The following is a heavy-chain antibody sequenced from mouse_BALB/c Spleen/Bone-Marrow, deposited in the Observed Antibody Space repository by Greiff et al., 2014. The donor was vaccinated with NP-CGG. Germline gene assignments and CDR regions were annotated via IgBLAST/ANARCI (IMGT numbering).Heavy chain of an antibody. V-gene: IGHV1S81*02. Sequence: QVHVQQSGAVLVKPGASGKLSCQASGYTFTSYYMYWVKQRPGQGLEWIGEINPSNGGTNFNEKFKSRATLTVDKSSSTAYMQLSSLTSEDSAVYYCKRLPHWGQGTTVTVSS. CDR3: KRLPH. J-gene: IGHJ4*01. CDR1: GYTFTSYY. CDR2: INPSNGGT.